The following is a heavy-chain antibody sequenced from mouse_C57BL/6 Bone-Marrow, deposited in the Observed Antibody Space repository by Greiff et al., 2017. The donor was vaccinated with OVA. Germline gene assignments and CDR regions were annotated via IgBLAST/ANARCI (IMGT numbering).Heavy chain of an antibody. V-gene: IGHV3-1*01. J-gene: IGHJ4*01. CDR2: IRYSGST. D-gene: IGHD2-4*01. CDR1: GYSITSGSD. CDR3: ARGEDYAYAIDY. Sequence: EVKLMESGPGMVKPSQSLSLTCTVTGYSITSGSDWHWIRHFPGNQLEWMGYIRYSGSTNYNPSLKSRISITHDTSNNPFFLTLNSLTTEDIATYDCARGEDYAYAIDYWGQGTSVTVSA.